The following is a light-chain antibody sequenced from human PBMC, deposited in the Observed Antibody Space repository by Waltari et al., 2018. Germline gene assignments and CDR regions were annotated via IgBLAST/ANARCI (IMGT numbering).Light chain of an antibody. CDR2: GFS. V-gene: IGLV2-11*01. Sequence: QSALTQPRSVSGSPGQSVTISCTGTSSDVGAYNHVSWYQQHPGKAPKLMIYGFSKRPSGVPERFSGSKSGNTASLTISGLQAEDEGDYYCCSYAGTYTVRVFGGGTKVTVL. J-gene: IGLJ3*02. CDR3: CSYAGTYTVRV. CDR1: SSDVGAYNH.